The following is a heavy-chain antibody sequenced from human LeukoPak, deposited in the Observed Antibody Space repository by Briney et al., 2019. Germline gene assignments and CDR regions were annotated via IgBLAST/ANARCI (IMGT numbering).Heavy chain of an antibody. Sequence: SETLSLTCTVSGGSISSSSYYWGWIRQPPGKGLEWIGSIYYSGSTYYNPSLKSRVTISVDTSKNQFSLKLSSVTAADTAVYYCARHAVVVAVAALGWYFDYWGQGTLVSVSS. V-gene: IGHV4-39*01. J-gene: IGHJ4*02. CDR3: ARHAVVVAVAALGWYFDY. CDR2: IYYSGST. D-gene: IGHD2-15*01. CDR1: GGSISSSSYY.